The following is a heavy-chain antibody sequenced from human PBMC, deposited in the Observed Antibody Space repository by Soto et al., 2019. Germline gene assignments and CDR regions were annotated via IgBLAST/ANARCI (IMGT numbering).Heavy chain of an antibody. V-gene: IGHV3-33*01. Sequence: QVQLVESGGGVVQPGRSLRLSCAASGFTFSSYGMHWVRQAPGKGLEWVAVIWYDGSNKYYADSVKGRFTISRDNSKNTLYLQMNSLRAEDTDVYYCATDILTGYYPGYYWGQGTLVTVSS. D-gene: IGHD3-9*01. CDR3: ATDILTGYYPGYY. CDR2: IWYDGSNK. J-gene: IGHJ4*02. CDR1: GFTFSSYG.